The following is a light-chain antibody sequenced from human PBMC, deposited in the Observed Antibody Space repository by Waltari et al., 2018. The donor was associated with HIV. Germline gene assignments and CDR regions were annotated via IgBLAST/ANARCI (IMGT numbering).Light chain of an antibody. Sequence: QSALTQPASVSGSPGQSITISCTGTSSDVGGYNYVSWYQQHAGKAPKLMIYEVNNRPSGVSNRFSGSKSGNTASLTISGLQAEDEADYYCSSYTSSSTLVVFGGGTKVTVL. CDR2: EVN. V-gene: IGLV2-14*01. CDR3: SSYTSSSTLVV. J-gene: IGLJ2*01. CDR1: SSDVGGYNY.